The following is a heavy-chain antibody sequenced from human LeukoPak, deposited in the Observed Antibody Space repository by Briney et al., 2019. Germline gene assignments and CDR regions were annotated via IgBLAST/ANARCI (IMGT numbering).Heavy chain of an antibody. CDR1: GFTFSSYA. CDR3: AKVWIQLWPHSRVLGNDDY. Sequence: PGGSLRLSCAASGFTFSSYAMSWVRQAPGKGLEWVSAISGSGGSTYYADSVKGRFTISRDNSKNTLYLQMNSLRAEDTAVYYCAKVWIQLWPHSRVLGNDDYWGQGTLVTVSS. CDR2: ISGSGGST. V-gene: IGHV3-23*01. J-gene: IGHJ4*02. D-gene: IGHD5-18*01.